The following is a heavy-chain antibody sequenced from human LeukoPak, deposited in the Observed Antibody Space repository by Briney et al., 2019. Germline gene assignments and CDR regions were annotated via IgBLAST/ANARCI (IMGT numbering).Heavy chain of an antibody. CDR1: GYSFTSYW. D-gene: IGHD1-14*01. J-gene: IGHJ4*02. CDR3: ARQPGPSLPVDY. CDR2: IYPGYSDT. Sequence: GESLKISCKGSGYSFTSYWIGWVRQMPGKGLEWMGIIYPGYSDTRYSPSFQGQVTISPDKSTSPASLQCSSLKASDTAMYYCARQPGPSLPVDYWGQGTLVTVSS. V-gene: IGHV5-51*01.